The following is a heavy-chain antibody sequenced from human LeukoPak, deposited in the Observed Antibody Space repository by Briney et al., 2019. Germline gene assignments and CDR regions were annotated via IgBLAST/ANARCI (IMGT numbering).Heavy chain of an antibody. CDR3: ARDSGSRRDGYNCIDY. J-gene: IGHJ4*02. D-gene: IGHD5-24*01. V-gene: IGHV3-21*01. Sequence: GGSPRLSCAASGFTFSSYSMSWVRQAPGKGLEWVSSISSSSSYIYYADSVKGRFTISRDNAKNSLYLQMNSLRAEDTAVYYCARDSGSRRDGYNCIDYWGQGTLVTVSS. CDR1: GFTFSSYS. CDR2: ISSSSSYI.